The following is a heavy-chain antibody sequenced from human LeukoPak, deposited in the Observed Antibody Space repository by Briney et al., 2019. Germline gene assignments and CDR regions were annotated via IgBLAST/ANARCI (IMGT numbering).Heavy chain of an antibody. J-gene: IGHJ3*01. CDR3: ARHRGGFDL. CDR2: IYYSGST. D-gene: IGHD2-15*01. Sequence: SETLSLTCTVSGGSISSSSYYWGWIRQPPGKGLEWIGNIYYSGSTYYNPSLKSRVTISVDTSKIHFSLKLSSVTAADTAAYYCARHRGGFDLWGQGTMVTVSS. V-gene: IGHV4-39*01. CDR1: GGSISSSSYY.